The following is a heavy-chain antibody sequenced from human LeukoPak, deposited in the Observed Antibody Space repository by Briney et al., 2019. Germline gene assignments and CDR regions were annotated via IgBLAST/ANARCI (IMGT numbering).Heavy chain of an antibody. D-gene: IGHD3-3*01. CDR3: ARTIFGGGFDY. V-gene: IGHV4-59*01. Sequence: PSGTLSLTCTVSGGSISSYYWSWIRQPPGKGLEWIGYIYYSGSTNYNPSLKSRVTISVDTSKNQFSLKLSSVTAADTAVYYCARTIFGGGFDYWGQGILVTASS. CDR2: IYYSGST. J-gene: IGHJ4*02. CDR1: GGSISSYY.